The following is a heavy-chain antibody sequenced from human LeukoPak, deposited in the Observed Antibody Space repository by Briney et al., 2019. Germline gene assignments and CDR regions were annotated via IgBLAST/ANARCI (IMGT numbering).Heavy chain of an antibody. D-gene: IGHD3-22*01. CDR1: GGSISSSSYY. J-gene: IGHJ5*02. CDR3: ARRSYSAWFGP. V-gene: IGHV4-39*01. CDR2: MSYSGST. Sequence: SETLSLTCTVSGGSISSSSYYWGWIRQPPGKGLEYIGTMSYSGSTYNNPSLKSRVTISVDASKNQFSLKLRSVTAADTAVYYCARRSYSAWFGPWGQGTLVTVSS.